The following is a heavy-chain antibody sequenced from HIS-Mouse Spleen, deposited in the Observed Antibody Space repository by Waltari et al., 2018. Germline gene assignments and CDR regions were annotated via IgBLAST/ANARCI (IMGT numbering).Heavy chain of an antibody. CDR1: GGSISSSSYY. D-gene: IGHD4-17*01. CDR3: ARDPSYGGNSELDY. Sequence: QLQLQESGPGLVKPSETLSLTCTVSGGSISSSSYYWGWIRQPPGKGLEWIGSIYYSGDTYYNPSLRSRVTISVATSKNQFSLKLSSVTAADTAVYYCARDPSYGGNSELDYWGQGTLVTVSS. J-gene: IGHJ4*02. CDR2: IYYSGDT. V-gene: IGHV4-39*07.